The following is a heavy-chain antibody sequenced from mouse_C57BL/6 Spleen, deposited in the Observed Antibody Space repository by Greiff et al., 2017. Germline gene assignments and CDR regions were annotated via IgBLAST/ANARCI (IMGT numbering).Heavy chain of an antibody. CDR1: GYTFTSYW. D-gene: IGHD3-2*02. J-gene: IGHJ4*01. Sequence: QVQLQQPGAELVRPGSSVKLSCKASGYTFTSYWMHWVKQRPIQGLEWIGNIDPSDSETHYNQKFKDKATLTVDKSSSTAYMQLSSLTSEDSAVYYCARLDSSGYVGYYAMDYWGQGTSVTVSS. CDR3: ARLDSSGYVGYYAMDY. V-gene: IGHV1-52*01. CDR2: IDPSDSET.